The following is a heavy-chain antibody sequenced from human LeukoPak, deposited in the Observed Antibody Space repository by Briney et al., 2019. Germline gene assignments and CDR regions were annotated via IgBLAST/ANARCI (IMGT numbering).Heavy chain of an antibody. Sequence: GGSLRLSCAPSGFSLSTYGVSWVRQPPGKGLECVSGITGTGGSTYYTDSEKGRFTVSRDTSKNTLYLQKNSLRAEDTAIYYCAKDHGTAVAGFYYWGQRTLVSVSS. D-gene: IGHD6-19*01. CDR2: ITGTGGST. J-gene: IGHJ4*02. CDR1: GFSLSTYG. V-gene: IGHV3-23*01. CDR3: AKDHGTAVAGFYY.